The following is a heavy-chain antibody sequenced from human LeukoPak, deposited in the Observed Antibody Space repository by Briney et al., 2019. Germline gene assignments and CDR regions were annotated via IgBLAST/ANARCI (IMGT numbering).Heavy chain of an antibody. V-gene: IGHV3-74*01. CDR2: INSDGSST. Sequence: PGGSLRLSCAASGFSFSAYWMHWVRQAPGKGLVWVSRINSDGSSTSYADSVKGRFTISRDNAKNTLYLQMNSLRAEDTAVYYCARTSPYGDYAGYFDYWGQGTLVTVSS. CDR3: ARTSPYGDYAGYFDY. J-gene: IGHJ4*02. CDR1: GFSFSAYW. D-gene: IGHD4-17*01.